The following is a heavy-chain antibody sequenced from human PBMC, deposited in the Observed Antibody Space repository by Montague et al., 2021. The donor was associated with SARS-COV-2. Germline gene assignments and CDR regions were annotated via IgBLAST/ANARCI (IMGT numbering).Heavy chain of an antibody. D-gene: IGHD7-27*01. CDR2: IFYRTEWSY. V-gene: IGHV6-1*01. CDR1: GDSVVRNGIA. J-gene: IGHJ6*02. CDR3: ARVRHLGRGMDV. Sequence: CAISGDSVVRNGIASDGLRQSPPTGIECVGRIFYRTEWSYHYADXVKSRITIDPDTSKNQVSLQLRSVNPEDTAVYFCARVRHLGRGMDVWGQGTTVTVSS.